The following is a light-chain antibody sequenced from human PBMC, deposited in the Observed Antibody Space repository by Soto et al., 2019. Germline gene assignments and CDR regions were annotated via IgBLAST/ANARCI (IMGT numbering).Light chain of an antibody. Sequence: QSMLSQPPSASGTPGQRVTISCSGSSSNIGEISVSWYQQFPGTAPKLLIYTNNRRPSGVPDRFSGSKSGTSASLAIGGLRSEDEADYYCAAWDDSLNIYVFGTGTKV. CDR2: TNN. CDR3: AAWDDSLNIYV. CDR1: SSNIGEIS. V-gene: IGLV1-47*02. J-gene: IGLJ1*01.